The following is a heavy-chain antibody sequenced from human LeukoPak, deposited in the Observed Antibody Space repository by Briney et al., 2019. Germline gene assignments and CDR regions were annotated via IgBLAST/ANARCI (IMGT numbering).Heavy chain of an antibody. D-gene: IGHD3-10*01. CDR1: GYTFTDYY. CDR2: VDPEDGET. J-gene: IGHJ4*02. Sequence: GASVKVSCKASGYTFTDYYMHWVQQAPGKGLEWMGRVDPEDGETIYAEKFQGGVTITADTSTDTAYMELSSLRSEDTAVYYCATLVSPPRDFDYWGQGTLVTVSS. CDR3: ATLVSPPRDFDY. V-gene: IGHV1-69-2*01.